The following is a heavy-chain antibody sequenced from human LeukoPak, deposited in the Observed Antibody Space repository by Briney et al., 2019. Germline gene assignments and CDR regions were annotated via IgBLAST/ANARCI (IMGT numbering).Heavy chain of an antibody. CDR3: ARGPRRGDYYGSGNYYPRFDY. Sequence: GGSLRLSCAASGFTFSSYAMHWVRQAPGKGLEWVAVISYDGSNKYYADSVKGRFTISRDNSKNTLYLQMNSLRAEDTAVCYCARGPRRGDYYGSGNYYPRFDYWGQGTLVTVSS. CDR2: ISYDGSNK. CDR1: GFTFSSYA. J-gene: IGHJ4*02. V-gene: IGHV3-30-3*01. D-gene: IGHD3-10*01.